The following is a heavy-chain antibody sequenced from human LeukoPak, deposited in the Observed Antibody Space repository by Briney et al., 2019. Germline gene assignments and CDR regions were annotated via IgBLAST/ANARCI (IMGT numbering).Heavy chain of an antibody. Sequence: GGSLRLSCAASGFTFSSYAMSWVRQAPGKGLEWVSAISGSGGSTYYADSVKGRSTISRGNSKNTLYLQMNSLRAEDTAVYYCAKLQDTAMVLFDYWGQGTLVTVSS. V-gene: IGHV3-23*01. CDR1: GFTFSSYA. J-gene: IGHJ4*02. CDR3: AKLQDTAMVLFDY. D-gene: IGHD5-18*01. CDR2: ISGSGGST.